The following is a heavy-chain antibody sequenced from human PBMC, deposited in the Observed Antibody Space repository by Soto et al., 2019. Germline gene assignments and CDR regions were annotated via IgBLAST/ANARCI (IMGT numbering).Heavy chain of an antibody. CDR1: GFTFSSYA. Sequence: GGSLRLSCAASGFTFSSYAMHWVRQAPGKGLEWVAVISYDGSNKYYADSVKGRFTISRDNSKNTLYLHMNSLRAEDTAVYYCARGLLRYFDWLLYGMDVWGQGTTVTVSS. J-gene: IGHJ6*02. CDR3: ARGLLRYFDWLLYGMDV. D-gene: IGHD3-9*01. CDR2: ISYDGSNK. V-gene: IGHV3-30-3*01.